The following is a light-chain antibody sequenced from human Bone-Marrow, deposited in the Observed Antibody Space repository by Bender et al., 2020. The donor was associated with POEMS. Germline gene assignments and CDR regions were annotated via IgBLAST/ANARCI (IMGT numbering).Light chain of an antibody. Sequence: QSALTQPASVSGSPGQSITISCTGTSSDVGRYNLVSWYQQHPGKAPKLMIYEVSKRPSGVSDRFSGSKSGNTASLAITGLQAEDEGDYYCQSYDNSLGGWVFGGGTKLTVL. CDR1: SSDVGRYNL. V-gene: IGLV2-14*02. J-gene: IGLJ3*02. CDR3: QSYDNSLGGWV. CDR2: EVS.